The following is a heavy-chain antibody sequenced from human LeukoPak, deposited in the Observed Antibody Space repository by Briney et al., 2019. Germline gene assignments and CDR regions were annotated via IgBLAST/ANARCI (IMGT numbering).Heavy chain of an antibody. CDR3: ARDHLWRKRLPYHFDY. Sequence: GGSLRLSCAASGFTFSSYWMSWVRQAPGKGLEWVANIKQDGSEKYYVDSVKGRFTISRDNAKNSLYLQMNSLRAEDTAVYYCARDHLWRKRLPYHFDYWGQGTLVTVSS. CDR2: IKQDGSEK. CDR1: GFTFSSYW. V-gene: IGHV3-7*01. J-gene: IGHJ4*02. D-gene: IGHD3-3*02.